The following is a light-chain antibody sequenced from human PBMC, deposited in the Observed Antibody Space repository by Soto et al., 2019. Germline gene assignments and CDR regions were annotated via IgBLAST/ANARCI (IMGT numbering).Light chain of an antibody. V-gene: IGKV1-39*01. CDR3: QQSYSTLSYT. CDR2: AAS. Sequence: DIQMTQSPSSLSASVGDRVTITRRASQSISSYLNWYQQKPGKAPKLLIYAASSLQSGVPSRFSGSGSGTDFTLTISSLQPEDFATYYCQQSYSTLSYTFGQGTKVDIK. J-gene: IGKJ2*01. CDR1: QSISSY.